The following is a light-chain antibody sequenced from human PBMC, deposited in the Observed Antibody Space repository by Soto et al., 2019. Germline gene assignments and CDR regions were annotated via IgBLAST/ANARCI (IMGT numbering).Light chain of an antibody. V-gene: IGLV1-51*01. CDR1: SSNIGNNY. J-gene: IGLJ2*01. CDR2: DNN. Sequence: QSVLTQSPSVSAAPGQKVTISCSGSSSNIGNNYVSCYQQLPGTAPNLLIYDNNKRPSGIPDRFSGSKSGTSGTLDITGLQTGDEADYYCATWDGSLPGEVFGGGTKLTVL. CDR3: ATWDGSLPGEV.